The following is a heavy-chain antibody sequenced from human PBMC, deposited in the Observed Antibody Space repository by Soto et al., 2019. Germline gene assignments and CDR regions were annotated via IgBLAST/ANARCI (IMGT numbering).Heavy chain of an antibody. CDR3: VVSRGWWALHY. D-gene: IGHD6-13*01. Sequence: QVLLVQSGAEVKKPGASVQISCKASGYTFTTYDMHWVRQAPGQRLEWMGSINANNGNPKYSQRFQGRATFTRDTSATTGYMDLSSLISDYTAVYYWVVSRGWWALHYWGQGTLVTVSS. J-gene: IGHJ4*02. CDR1: GYTFTTYD. V-gene: IGHV1-3*01. CDR2: INANNGNP.